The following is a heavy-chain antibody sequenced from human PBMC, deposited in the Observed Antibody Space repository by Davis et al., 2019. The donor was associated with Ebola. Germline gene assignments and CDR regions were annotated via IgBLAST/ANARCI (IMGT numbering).Heavy chain of an antibody. CDR2: ISYDGSNK. Sequence: PGGSLRLSCAASGFTFSSYAMHWVRQAPGKGQEWVAVISYDGSNKYYADSVKGRFTISRDNSKNTLYLQMNSLRAEDTAVYYCARDICRITMIVVPCAFDIWGQGTMVTVSS. CDR1: GFTFSSYA. J-gene: IGHJ3*02. V-gene: IGHV3-30-3*01. D-gene: IGHD3-22*01. CDR3: ARDICRITMIVVPCAFDI.